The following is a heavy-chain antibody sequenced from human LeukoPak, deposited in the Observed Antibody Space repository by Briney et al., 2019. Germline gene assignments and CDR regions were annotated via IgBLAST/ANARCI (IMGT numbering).Heavy chain of an antibody. Sequence: SETLSLTCAVYGGSFSGYYWSWIRQPPGKGLEWIGEINHSGSTNYNPSLKSRVTISVDTSKNQFSLELSSVTAADTAVYYCANTYYDYVWGSYRPYYFDYWGQGTLVTVSS. CDR1: GGSFSGYY. CDR3: ANTYYDYVWGSYRPYYFDY. CDR2: INHSGST. D-gene: IGHD3-16*02. J-gene: IGHJ4*02. V-gene: IGHV4-34*01.